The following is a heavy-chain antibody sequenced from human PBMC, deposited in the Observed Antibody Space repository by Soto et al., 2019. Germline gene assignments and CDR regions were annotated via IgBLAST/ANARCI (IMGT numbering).Heavy chain of an antibody. V-gene: IGHV3-74*01. CDR1: GFTFGSYW. J-gene: IGHJ3*02. CDR3: ARGSGAFDI. CDR2: INSXGSSK. Sequence: GXSPRLSCAASGFTFGSYWMHWVRQAPGKGLVWAXRINSXGSSKSYAESVXGRFTISXXKAKKTLYLQMNSLRAEDTAVYYCARGSGAFDIWGQGTMVTV.